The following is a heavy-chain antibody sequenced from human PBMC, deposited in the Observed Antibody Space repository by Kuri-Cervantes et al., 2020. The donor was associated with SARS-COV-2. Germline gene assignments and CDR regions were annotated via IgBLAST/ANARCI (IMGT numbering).Heavy chain of an antibody. CDR1: GFTVSSNY. Sequence: GGSLRLSCAASGFTVSSNYMSWVRQAPGKGLEWVGFIRSKAYGGTTEYAASVKGRFTISRDDSKSIAYLQVSSLKTEDTAVYYCTTLDFWSGYYFYYWGQGTLVTVSS. CDR3: TTLDFWSGYYFYY. V-gene: IGHV3-49*04. J-gene: IGHJ4*02. CDR2: IRSKAYGGTT. D-gene: IGHD3-3*01.